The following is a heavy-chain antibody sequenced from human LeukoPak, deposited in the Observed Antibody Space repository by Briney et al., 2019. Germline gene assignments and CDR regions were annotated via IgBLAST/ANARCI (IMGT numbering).Heavy chain of an antibody. D-gene: IGHD3-10*01. Sequence: PGGSLRPSCAASGFTFSNYAMSWVRQAPGKGLEWVSDITGSGANTYYADSVRGRFTISRDNSKNTVYLQMSSLRAEDTAVYYCATGLTFGELLSYWGQGTLVTVSS. CDR2: ITGSGANT. J-gene: IGHJ4*02. CDR1: GFTFSNYA. CDR3: ATGLTFGELLSY. V-gene: IGHV3-23*01.